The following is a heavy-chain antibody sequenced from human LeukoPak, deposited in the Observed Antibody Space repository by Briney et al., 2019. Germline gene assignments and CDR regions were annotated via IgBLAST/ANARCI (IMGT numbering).Heavy chain of an antibody. CDR3: AGDKEIVVTMDGGDY. CDR2: IGSSGSPI. Sequence: GGSLRLSCAASGFSFSSYEMNWVRQAPGKGLEWLSYIGSSGSPIYYADSVKGRFTISRDNAKNSLYLQMNSLRAEGTAVYYCAGDKEIVVTMDGGDYWGQGTLVTVSS. J-gene: IGHJ4*02. CDR1: GFSFSSYE. D-gene: IGHD3-3*01. V-gene: IGHV3-48*03.